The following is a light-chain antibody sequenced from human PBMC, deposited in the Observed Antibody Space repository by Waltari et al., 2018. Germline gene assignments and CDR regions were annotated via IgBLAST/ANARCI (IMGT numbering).Light chain of an antibody. CDR1: HSVDWY. CDR3: QQRRSWPLT. V-gene: IGKV3-11*01. Sequence: EIVLTQSPATLSLSPGERATLSCRASHSVDWYFDWYQQRPGQPPRLLIYDTSNRAPGIPARFSGSGSDTDFTLTIISLEPEDCAVYYCQQRRSWPLTFGGGTKVEIE. CDR2: DTS. J-gene: IGKJ4*01.